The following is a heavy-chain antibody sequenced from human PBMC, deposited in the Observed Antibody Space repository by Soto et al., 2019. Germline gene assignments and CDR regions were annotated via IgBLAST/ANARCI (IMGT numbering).Heavy chain of an antibody. D-gene: IGHD1-7*01. CDR3: ANDLEYDWNYGFGMGV. CDR1: GFTFGSYA. Sequence: EVQLLESGGGLVQPGGSLRLTCATSGFTFGSYAMSRVRQAPGKGLEWVSAISGSGGGIYHAASPKGRYTISRDNSKNALYLQMNSLKAEDSAVYYCANDLEYDWNYGFGMGVWGQGTTVTVSS. CDR2: ISGSGGGI. J-gene: IGHJ6*02. V-gene: IGHV3-23*01.